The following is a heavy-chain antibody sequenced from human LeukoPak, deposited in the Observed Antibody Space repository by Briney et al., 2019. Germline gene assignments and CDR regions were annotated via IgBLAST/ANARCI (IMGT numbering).Heavy chain of an antibody. Sequence: SETLSLTCTVSGDSITNYYCSWIRQPPGKGLEWIGYIYYSGSTSYNPTLKSRVTISIDPSKNQFSLKLNSVTAADTAVYYCASAYSSSWYALFDYWGQGTLVTVSS. CDR3: ASAYSSSWYALFDY. D-gene: IGHD6-13*01. CDR2: IYYSGST. V-gene: IGHV4-59*01. J-gene: IGHJ4*02. CDR1: GDSITNYY.